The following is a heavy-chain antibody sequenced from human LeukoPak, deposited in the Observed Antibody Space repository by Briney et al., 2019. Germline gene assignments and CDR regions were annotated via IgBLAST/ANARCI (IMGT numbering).Heavy chain of an antibody. CDR1: GYTFTSYD. V-gene: IGHV1-2*02. CDR3: ARVEWFGELFLYYFDY. CDR2: INPNSGGT. D-gene: IGHD3-10*01. J-gene: IGHJ4*02. Sequence: EASVKVSCKASGYTFTSYDINWVRQATGQGLEWMGWINPNSGGTNYAQKFQGRVTMTRDTSISTAYMELSRLRSDDTAVYYCARVEWFGELFLYYFDYWGQGTLVTVSS.